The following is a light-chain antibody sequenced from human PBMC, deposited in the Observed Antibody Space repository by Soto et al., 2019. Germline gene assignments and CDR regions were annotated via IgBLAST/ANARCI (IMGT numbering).Light chain of an antibody. J-gene: IGKJ2*01. CDR2: AAS. V-gene: IGKV1-39*01. Sequence: QMTQSPSSLSASVGDRVTITCRASQRISTSLNWYQHKVGRAPKLLIYAASSLQPGVPSRFSGSGYRTDFTLTISSLQPEDFANYYRQQSYLTPRTFGQGTKLEIK. CDR1: QRISTS. CDR3: QQSYLTPRT.